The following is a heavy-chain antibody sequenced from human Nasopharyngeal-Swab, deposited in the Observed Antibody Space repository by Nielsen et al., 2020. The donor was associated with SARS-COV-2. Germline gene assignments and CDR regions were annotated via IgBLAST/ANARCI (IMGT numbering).Heavy chain of an antibody. Sequence: WVRQAPGQGLEWMGWINAGNGNTKYSQKFQGRVTITRDTSASTAYMELSSLRSEDTAVYYCAADPRYYDYIWGGYRYNPGYWGQGTLVTVSS. CDR2: INAGNGNT. V-gene: IGHV1-3*01. D-gene: IGHD3-16*02. J-gene: IGHJ4*02. CDR3: AADPRYYDYIWGGYRYNPGY.